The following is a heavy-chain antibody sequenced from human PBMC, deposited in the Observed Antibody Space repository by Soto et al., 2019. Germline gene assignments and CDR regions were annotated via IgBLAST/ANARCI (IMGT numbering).Heavy chain of an antibody. CDR2: IKSKTDGGTT. J-gene: IGHJ3*02. D-gene: IGHD5-12*01. CDR3: LRQRSGFSAFDI. V-gene: IGHV3-15*01. Sequence: GGSLRLSCAASGFTFSNAWMSWVRQAPGKGLEWVGRIKSKTDGGTTDYAAPVKGRFTISRDDSKNTLYLQMNSLKTEDTAVYYCLRQRSGFSAFDIWGQGTMVTVSS. CDR1: GFTFSNAW.